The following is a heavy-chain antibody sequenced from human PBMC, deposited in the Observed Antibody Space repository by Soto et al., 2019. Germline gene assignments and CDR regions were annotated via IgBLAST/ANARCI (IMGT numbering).Heavy chain of an antibody. V-gene: IGHV3-23*01. J-gene: IGHJ6*02. Sequence: VGSLRLSCAASGFTFSSYAMSWVRQAPGKGLEWVSAISGSGGSTYYADSVKGRFTISRDNSKNTLYLQMNSLRAEDTAVYYCAKAPGTSKGYYYYGMDVWGQGTTVTVSS. D-gene: IGHD6-13*01. CDR2: ISGSGGST. CDR1: GFTFSSYA. CDR3: AKAPGTSKGYYYYGMDV.